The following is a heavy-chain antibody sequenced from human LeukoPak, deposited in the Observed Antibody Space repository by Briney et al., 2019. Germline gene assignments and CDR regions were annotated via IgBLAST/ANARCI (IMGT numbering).Heavy chain of an antibody. CDR3: ARAPSGLLWFGELSPNYYYGMDV. CDR2: INHSGST. J-gene: IGHJ6*04. D-gene: IGHD3-10*01. Sequence: PSGTLSLTCAVYGGSFSGYYWSWIRQPPGKGLEWIGEINHSGSTNYNPSLKSRVTISVDTSKNQFSLKLSSVTAADTAVYYCARAPSGLLWFGELSPNYYYGMDVWGKGTTVTVSS. V-gene: IGHV4-34*01. CDR1: GGSFSGYY.